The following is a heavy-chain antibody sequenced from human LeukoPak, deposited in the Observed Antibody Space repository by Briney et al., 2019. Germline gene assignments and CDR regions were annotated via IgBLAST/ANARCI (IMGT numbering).Heavy chain of an antibody. CDR2: IYYSGST. D-gene: IGHD3-9*01. V-gene: IGHV4-39*07. Sequence: SETLSLTCTVSGGFIRSRRYYWGWIRQPPGKGLEWIGSIYYSGSTYYNPSLKSRVTISVDTSKNQFSLKLSSVTAADTAVYYCARVTWTLRYFDEPYYMDVWGKGTTVTVSS. CDR1: GGFIRSRRYY. J-gene: IGHJ6*03. CDR3: ARVTWTLRYFDEPYYMDV.